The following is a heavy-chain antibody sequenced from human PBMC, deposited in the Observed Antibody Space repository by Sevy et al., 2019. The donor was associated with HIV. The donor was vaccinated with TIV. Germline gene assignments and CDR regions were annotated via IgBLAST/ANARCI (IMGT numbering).Heavy chain of an antibody. CDR3: ARGAPVRGVLY. Sequence: GGSLRLSCAASGFTVSGNYMNWVRQAPGKGLEWVSVIYSGGSTYYADSVKGRFTISRDNSKNTLHRQMNSLRAEDTAVYYCARGAPVRGVLYWGQGTLVTVSS. CDR2: IYSGGST. CDR1: GFTVSGNY. D-gene: IGHD3-10*01. V-gene: IGHV3-53*01. J-gene: IGHJ4*02.